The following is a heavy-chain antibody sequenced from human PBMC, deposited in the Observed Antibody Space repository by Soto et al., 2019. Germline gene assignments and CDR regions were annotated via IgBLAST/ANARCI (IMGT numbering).Heavy chain of an antibody. J-gene: IGHJ6*02. Sequence: QVQLVQSGAEVKPPGASVKVSCKASGYTFTDHYMHWVRQVSGRRLEFLGWLKPDNGGTYYAPKFQGRVSFTRDTSNTIAYMEMSGLHSDDTAVYVCARDLCPLGSGSPCPTFGMDVWGQGTTVAVTS. CDR3: ARDLCPLGSGSPCPTFGMDV. CDR2: LKPDNGGT. V-gene: IGHV1-2*02. D-gene: IGHD3-10*01. CDR1: GYTFTDHY.